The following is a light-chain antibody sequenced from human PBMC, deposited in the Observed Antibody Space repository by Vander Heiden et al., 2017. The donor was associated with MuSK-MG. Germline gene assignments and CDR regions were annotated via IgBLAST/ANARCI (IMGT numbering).Light chain of an antibody. Sequence: QSVLTPPPSASGTPGQTVTISCSGTTSNVGSNTVNWYQQLPATDPNRLIVSNNQRPSGVPDRFSGYKAGSYASPRTSGLQSEEEADDYWAKSDDSMNGPVFGGGTKITVL. V-gene: IGLV1-44*01. J-gene: IGLJ2*01. CDR1: TSNVGSNT. CDR2: SNN. CDR3: AKSDDSMNGPV.